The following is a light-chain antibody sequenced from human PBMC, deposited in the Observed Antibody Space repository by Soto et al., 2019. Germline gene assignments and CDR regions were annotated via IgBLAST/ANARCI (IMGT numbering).Light chain of an antibody. Sequence: DIQMTQSPSTLSASVGDRVTITCRASQSISRSLAWYQQKSGKAPKLLIYDASSLESGVPSRFSGSGFGTEFTLTISGLQPDDFATYYCQQLSRYPSTFGGGTKVEIK. J-gene: IGKJ4*01. CDR2: DAS. CDR1: QSISRS. V-gene: IGKV1-5*01. CDR3: QQLSRYPST.